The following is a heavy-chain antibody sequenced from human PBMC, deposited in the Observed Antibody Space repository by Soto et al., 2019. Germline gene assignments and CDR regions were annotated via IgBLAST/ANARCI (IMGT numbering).Heavy chain of an antibody. CDR1: GGSISSSNW. J-gene: IGHJ4*02. Sequence: PSETLSLTCAVSGGSISSSNWWSWVRQPPGKGLEWIGEIYHSGSTNYNPSLKSRVTISVDKSKNQFSLKLSSVTAADTAVYYCARGGFLEWLPFDYWGQGTLVTVSS. CDR3: ARGGFLEWLPFDY. CDR2: IYHSGST. D-gene: IGHD3-3*01. V-gene: IGHV4-4*02.